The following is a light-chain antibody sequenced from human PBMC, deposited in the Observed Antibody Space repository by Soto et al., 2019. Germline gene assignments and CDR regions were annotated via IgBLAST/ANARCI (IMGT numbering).Light chain of an antibody. CDR2: DAS. V-gene: IGKV3D-15*01. CDR1: QSVANY. CDR3: QQYNNWPRT. J-gene: IGKJ1*01. Sequence: ELVMTQSPATLSVSPGERATLSCRASQSVANYLAWYQQKPGQAPRLLIYDASSRAAGVPARFSGSGSGTEFTLTISSLQSEDFAVYYCQQYNNWPRTFGQGTKVDIK.